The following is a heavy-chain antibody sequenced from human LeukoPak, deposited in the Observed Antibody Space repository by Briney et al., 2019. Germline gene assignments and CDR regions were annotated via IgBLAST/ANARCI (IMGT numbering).Heavy chain of an antibody. Sequence: SETLSLTCTVSGGSISTYYWSWIRQPPGKGLEWIGEINHSGSTNYNPSLKSRVTISVDTSKNQFSLKLSSVTAADTAVYYCAGSIAARLDYWGQGTLVTVSS. V-gene: IGHV4-34*01. D-gene: IGHD6-6*01. J-gene: IGHJ4*02. CDR1: GGSISTYY. CDR3: AGSIAARLDY. CDR2: INHSGST.